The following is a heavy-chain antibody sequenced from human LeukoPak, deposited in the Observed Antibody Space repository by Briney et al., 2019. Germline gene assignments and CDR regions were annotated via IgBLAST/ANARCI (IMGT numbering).Heavy chain of an antibody. J-gene: IGHJ6*03. CDR1: GCTFSGSA. D-gene: IGHD3-10*01. V-gene: IGHV3-73*01. CDR2: IRSKVNNYAT. CDR3: SRQGGSPDREYYYGSGSYYNHYYYYMDV. Sequence: GGSLRLSCAASGCTFSGSAMHWVRQASGKGLEWVGRIRSKVNNYATAYAASVKGRFTISRDDSKNTAYLQMNSLKTEDAAVYYCSRQGGSPDREYYYGSGSYYNHYYYYMDVWGKGPTVTISS.